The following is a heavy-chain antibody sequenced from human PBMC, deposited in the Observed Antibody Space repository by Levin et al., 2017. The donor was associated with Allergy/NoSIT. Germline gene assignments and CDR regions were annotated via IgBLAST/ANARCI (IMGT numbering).Heavy chain of an antibody. CDR1: GFSLTTSGVG. V-gene: IGHV2-5*02. J-gene: IGHJ4*02. CDR3: AHSPRYTYGYGNFDS. D-gene: IGHD5-18*01. Sequence: SGPTLVKPTQTLTLTCTFSGFSLTTSGVGVGWIRQPPGKALEWLALIYWDDDKRYSPSLKSRRIITKDASKNQVVLTLTNLDPVDTATYFCAHSPRYTYGYGNFDSWGQGTLVTVSS. CDR2: IYWDDDK.